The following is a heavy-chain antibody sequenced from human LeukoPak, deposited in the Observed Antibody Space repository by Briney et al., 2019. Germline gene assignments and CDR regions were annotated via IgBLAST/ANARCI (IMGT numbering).Heavy chain of an antibody. CDR1: GGSFSGYY. V-gene: IGHV4-34*01. CDR3: ARTRYNWNYLSWFDP. Sequence: SETLSLTCAVYGGSFSGYYWSWIRQPPGKGLEWIGEINHSGSTNYNPSLKSRVTISVDTSKNQFSLNLSSVTAADTAVYYCARTRYNWNYLSWFDPWGQGTLVTVSS. CDR2: INHSGST. D-gene: IGHD1-7*01. J-gene: IGHJ5*02.